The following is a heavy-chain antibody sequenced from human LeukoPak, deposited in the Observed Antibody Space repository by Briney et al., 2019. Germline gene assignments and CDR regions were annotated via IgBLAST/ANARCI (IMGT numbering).Heavy chain of an antibody. V-gene: IGHV3-74*01. CDR2: INRDGSRT. J-gene: IGHJ4*02. Sequence: GGSLRLSCAAAGFTFSTHWMHWVRQVPGKGLVWVSCINRDGSRTNYADSVKGRFTISRDNADNTLYLQMNSVQAEDTAVYYCARGPEVEGRFFVGDYWGQGTLVTVSS. CDR1: GFTFSTHW. D-gene: IGHD3-10*01. CDR3: ARGPEVEGRFFVGDY.